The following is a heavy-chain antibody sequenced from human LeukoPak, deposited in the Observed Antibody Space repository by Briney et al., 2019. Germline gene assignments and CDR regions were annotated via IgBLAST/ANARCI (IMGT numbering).Heavy chain of an antibody. CDR3: ARSAADNSGYALDI. Sequence: SETLSLTCAVYGGSFSGYYWSWISQPPGKGLEWIGEINHSGSTNYNPSLKSRVTISVDTSKSQFSLRLSSVTAADTAVYYCARSAADNSGYALDIWGQGTMVTVSS. J-gene: IGHJ3*02. CDR2: INHSGST. CDR1: GGSFSGYY. D-gene: IGHD3-22*01. V-gene: IGHV4-34*01.